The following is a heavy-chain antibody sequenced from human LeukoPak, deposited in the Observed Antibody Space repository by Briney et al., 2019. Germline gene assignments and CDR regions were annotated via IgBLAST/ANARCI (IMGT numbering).Heavy chain of an antibody. J-gene: IGHJ4*02. Sequence: GGSLSLFCAASGITVSSNDMSWVRQAPGKGLEWVSVIYSGGSTYYADSVKGRFTISRDISKNTLYLQMNSLRAEDTAVYYCARGPTVQEDLDYWGQGTLVTVSS. CDR3: ARGPTVQEDLDY. V-gene: IGHV3-66*01. CDR2: IYSGGST. CDR1: GITVSSND.